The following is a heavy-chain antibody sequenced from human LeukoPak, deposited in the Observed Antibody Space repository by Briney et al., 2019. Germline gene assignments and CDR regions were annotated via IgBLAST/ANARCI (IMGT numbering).Heavy chain of an antibody. CDR3: ARAGSSSSYYYYGMDV. V-gene: IGHV3-7*01. D-gene: IGHD6-6*01. CDR1: GFTFSSYW. Sequence: GGSLRLSCAASGFTFSSYWMSWVRQAPGKGLEWVANIKQGGSEKYYVDSVKGRFTISRDNAKNSLYLQMNSLRAEDTAVYYCARAGSSSSYYYYGMDVWGQGTTVTVSS. CDR2: IKQGGSEK. J-gene: IGHJ6*02.